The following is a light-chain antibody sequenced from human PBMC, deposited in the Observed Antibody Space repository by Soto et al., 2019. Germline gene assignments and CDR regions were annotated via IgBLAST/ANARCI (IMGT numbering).Light chain of an antibody. CDR1: QSVSSSY. V-gene: IGKV3D-20*01. CDR2: DAS. J-gene: IGKJ5*01. Sequence: EIRLTLSPGTLSLSPGERATLSCRASQSVSSSYLAWYQQKPGLAPRLLIYDASSRATGIPDRFSGSGSGTDFTLTISRLEPEDFATYYCQHLNGYPITFGQGTRLEI. CDR3: QHLNGYPIT.